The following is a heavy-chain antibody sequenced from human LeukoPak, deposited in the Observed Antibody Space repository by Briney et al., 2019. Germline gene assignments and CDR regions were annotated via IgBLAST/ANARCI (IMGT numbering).Heavy chain of an antibody. V-gene: IGHV1-2*02. D-gene: IGHD3-9*01. CDR2: INPNSGGT. CDR3: ARDRSDILTGYSANWFDP. CDR1: GYTFTGYY. J-gene: IGHJ5*02. Sequence: ASVKVSCKASGYTFTGYYMHWVRQAPGQGLEWMGWINPNSGGTNYAQKFQGRVTMTRGTSISTAYMELSRLRSDDTAVYYCARDRSDILTGYSANWFDPWGQGTLVTVSS.